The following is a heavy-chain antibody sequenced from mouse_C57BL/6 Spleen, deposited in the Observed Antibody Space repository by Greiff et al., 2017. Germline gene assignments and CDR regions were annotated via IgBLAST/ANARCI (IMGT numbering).Heavy chain of an antibody. J-gene: IGHJ1*03. CDR1: GFSLSTFGMG. V-gene: IGHV8-8*01. Sequence: QVTLKVSGPGILQPSQTLSLTCSFSGFSLSTFGMGVGWIRQPSGKGLEWLAHIWWDDDKYYNPALKRRLTISKDTSKNQVFLKIANVDSAGTATYYCARIAPLITTVVATGYFDVGGTGTADAVSS. CDR2: IWWDDDK. D-gene: IGHD1-1*01. CDR3: ARIAPLITTVVATGYFDV.